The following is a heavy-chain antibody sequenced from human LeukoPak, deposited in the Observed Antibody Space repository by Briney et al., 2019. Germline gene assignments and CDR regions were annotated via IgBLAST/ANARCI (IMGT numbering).Heavy chain of an antibody. CDR2: ISYDATNK. J-gene: IGHJ4*02. Sequence: GGSLRLSCAASGFTFSSSDMHWVRQAPGKGLEWVAVISYDATNKYYADSVKGRFTLSRDNSKNMLYLQTNTLRDEDTAVYYCAKASSNYFYYFEYWGQGTLVTVSS. V-gene: IGHV3-30*18. CDR1: GFTFSSSD. D-gene: IGHD2/OR15-2a*01. CDR3: AKASSNYFYYFEY.